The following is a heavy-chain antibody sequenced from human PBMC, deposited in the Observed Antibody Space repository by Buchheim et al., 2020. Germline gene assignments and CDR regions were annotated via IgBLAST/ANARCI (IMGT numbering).Heavy chain of an antibody. CDR1: GFTFSSYG. J-gene: IGHJ3*02. CDR2: IWYDGSNK. Sequence: QVQLVESGGGVVQPGRSLRLSCAASGFTFSSYGMHWVRQAPGKGLEWVAVIWYDGSNKYYADSVKGRFTISRDKSKNTLYLQMNSLRAEDTAVYYCARVDLGAVYAYSLSFDIWGQGT. CDR3: ARVDLGAVYAYSLSFDI. D-gene: IGHD3-16*01. V-gene: IGHV3-33*01.